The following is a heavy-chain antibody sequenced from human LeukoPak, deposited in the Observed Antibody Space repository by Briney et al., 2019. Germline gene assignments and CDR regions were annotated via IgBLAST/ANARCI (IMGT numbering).Heavy chain of an antibody. V-gene: IGHV1-18*01. Sequence: ASVKVSCKASGYTFTSYGISWVRQAPGQWLEWMGWISAYNGNTNYAQKLQGRVTMTTDTSTSTAYIELRSLRSDDTAVYYCARDEYYYDSSGTHYFDYWGQGTLVTVSS. J-gene: IGHJ4*02. CDR2: ISAYNGNT. CDR1: GYTFTSYG. CDR3: ARDEYYYDSSGTHYFDY. D-gene: IGHD3-22*01.